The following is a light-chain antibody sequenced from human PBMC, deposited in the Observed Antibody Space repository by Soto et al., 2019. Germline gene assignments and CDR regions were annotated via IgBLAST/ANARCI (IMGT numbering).Light chain of an antibody. CDR2: EVS. V-gene: IGLV2-14*01. CDR1: SSAVGGYNY. Sequence: QSALTQPASVSGSPGQSITISSTGTSSAVGGYNYVSWYQRHPGKAPKLMIYEVSNRPSGVSNRFSGSKSGNTASLTISGLQAEDEADYYCSSYTSSSTPYVFGTGTKVTVL. CDR3: SSYTSSSTPYV. J-gene: IGLJ1*01.